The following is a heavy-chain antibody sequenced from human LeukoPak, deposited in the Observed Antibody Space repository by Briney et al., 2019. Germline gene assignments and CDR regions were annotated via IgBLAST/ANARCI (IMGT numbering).Heavy chain of an antibody. Sequence: SETLSLTCIVSGGSIDSGGFYWGWIRQPPGKGPEWIGTVYYTGTAYYNPSLKSRVTISVDTSKNQFSLKLSSVTAADTAVYYCARGRRGYSYGQASGPYYFDYWGQGTLVTVSS. CDR1: GGSIDSGGFY. J-gene: IGHJ4*02. V-gene: IGHV4-39*07. D-gene: IGHD5-18*01. CDR3: ARGRRGYSYGQASGPYYFDY. CDR2: VYYTGTA.